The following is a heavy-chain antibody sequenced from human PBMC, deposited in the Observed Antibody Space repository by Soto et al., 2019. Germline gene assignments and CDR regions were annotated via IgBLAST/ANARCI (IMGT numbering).Heavy chain of an antibody. CDR2: IKQDGSEK. Sequence: GGSLRLSCAASGFTFSSYWMSWVRQAPGKGLEWVANIKQDGSEKYYVDSVKGRFTISRDNAKNSLYLQMNSLRAEDTAVYYCARDDEPRSLLGFGEPESPDYFDYWGQGTLVTVSS. V-gene: IGHV3-7*01. CDR3: ARDDEPRSLLGFGEPESPDYFDY. CDR1: GFTFSSYW. J-gene: IGHJ4*02. D-gene: IGHD3-10*01.